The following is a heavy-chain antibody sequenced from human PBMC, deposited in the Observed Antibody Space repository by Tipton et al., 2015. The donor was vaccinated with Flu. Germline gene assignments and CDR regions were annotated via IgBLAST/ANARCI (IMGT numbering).Heavy chain of an antibody. CDR3: ARHGVVAVPNYEPLDP. CDR2: ISGDNGNA. J-gene: IGHJ5*02. D-gene: IGHD2-15*01. V-gene: IGHV1-18*01. Sequence: QLVQSGAEVKKPGASVKVSCKASGYTFTSYGISWVRQAPGQGLEWMGWISGDNGNANYAQEFRGRVTMTTDTSTSTAYMELRSLTSDDTAVYYCARHGVVAVPNYEPLDPWGQGTLVIVSS. CDR1: GYTFTSYG.